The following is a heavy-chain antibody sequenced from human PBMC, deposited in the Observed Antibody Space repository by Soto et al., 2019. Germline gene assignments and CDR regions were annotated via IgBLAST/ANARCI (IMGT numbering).Heavy chain of an antibody. CDR3: ARSPYSVSYLAYFDY. D-gene: IGHD1-26*01. Sequence: QVQLVESGGGVVQPGRSLRLSCAASGFTFSSYGMHWVRQAPGKGLEWVAVISYDGSNKYYAGSVKGRFTISGDNSKNTLYLQMNSLRAEDTAVYYCARSPYSVSYLAYFDYWGQGTLVTVSS. CDR2: ISYDGSNK. J-gene: IGHJ4*02. CDR1: GFTFSSYG. V-gene: IGHV3-30*03.